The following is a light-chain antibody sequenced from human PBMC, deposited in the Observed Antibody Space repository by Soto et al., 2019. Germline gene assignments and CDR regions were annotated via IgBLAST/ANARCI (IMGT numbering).Light chain of an antibody. V-gene: IGKV1-39*01. CDR3: QQSYSNPFT. Sequence: DIQMTQSPSSLSASVGDRFTITCRASQSLSSYLNWYQQNPGKAPKLLIYAASSLQSGVPSRFSGSGSGTDFTLTIRSLQPDDLATYYCQQSYSNPFTFRPGTKVDSK. J-gene: IGKJ3*01. CDR1: QSLSSY. CDR2: AAS.